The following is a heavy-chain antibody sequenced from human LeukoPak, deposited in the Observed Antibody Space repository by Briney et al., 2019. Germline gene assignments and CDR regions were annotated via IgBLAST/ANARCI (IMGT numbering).Heavy chain of an antibody. Sequence: PGRSLRLSCAASGFTFSSYGMHWVRQAPGKGLEWVAVISYDGSNKYYADSVKGRFTISRDNSENTLYLQMNSLRAEDTAVYYCAKDETMVAGIGLGWDYFDYWGQGTLVTVSS. V-gene: IGHV3-30*18. CDR2: ISYDGSNK. CDR1: GFTFSSYG. D-gene: IGHD6-19*01. CDR3: AKDETMVAGIGLGWDYFDY. J-gene: IGHJ4*02.